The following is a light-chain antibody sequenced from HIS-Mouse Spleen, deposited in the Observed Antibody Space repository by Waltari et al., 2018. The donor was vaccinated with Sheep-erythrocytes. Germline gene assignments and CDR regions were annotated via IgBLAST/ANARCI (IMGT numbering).Light chain of an antibody. CDR2: EVS. Sequence: QSALTQPASVSGSPGQSITISCTGTSSDVGGYNYVSWYQQPPGKAPKLMIYEVSKRPSGVSNRFSGSKSGNTASLTISGLQAEDEADYYCCSYAGSSTPWVFGGGTKLTVL. CDR1: SSDVGGYNY. V-gene: IGLV2-14*01. J-gene: IGLJ3*02. CDR3: CSYAGSSTPWV.